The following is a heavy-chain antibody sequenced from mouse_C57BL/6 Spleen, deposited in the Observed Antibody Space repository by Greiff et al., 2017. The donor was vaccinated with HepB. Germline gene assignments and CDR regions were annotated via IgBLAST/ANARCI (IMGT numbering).Heavy chain of an antibody. CDR2: IYPGDGDT. J-gene: IGHJ1*03. Sequence: QVQLKQSGPELVKPGASVKISCKASGYAFSSSWMNWVKQRPGKGLEWIGRIYPGDGDTNYNGKFKGKATLTADKSSSTAYMQLSSLTSEDSAVYCCARDYDWYFDVWGTGTTVTVSS. CDR1: GYAFSSSW. V-gene: IGHV1-82*01. CDR3: ARDYDWYFDV. D-gene: IGHD1-1*01.